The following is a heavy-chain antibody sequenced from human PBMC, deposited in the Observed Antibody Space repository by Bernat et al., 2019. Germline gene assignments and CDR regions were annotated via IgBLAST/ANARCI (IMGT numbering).Heavy chain of an antibody. D-gene: IGHD6-19*01. J-gene: IGHJ4*02. CDR3: ARALKVGQWLGN. CDR2: IWYDGSNK. V-gene: IGHV3-33*01. CDR1: GFTFSSYG. Sequence: QVQLVESGGSVVQPGRSLRLSCAASGFTFSSYGMHWVRQAPGKGLEWVAVIWYDGSNKYYADSVKGRFTISRDNSKNTLYLQMNSLRAEDTAVYYCARALKVGQWLGNWGQGTLVTVSS.